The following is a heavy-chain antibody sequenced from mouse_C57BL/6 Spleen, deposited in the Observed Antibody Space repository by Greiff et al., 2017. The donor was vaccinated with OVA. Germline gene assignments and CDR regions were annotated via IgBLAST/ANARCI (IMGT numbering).Heavy chain of an antibody. D-gene: IGHD2-4*01. CDR3: ARYDYDYDEVYYYAMDY. CDR1: GYTFTSYW. Sequence: VQLQQPGAELVKPGASVKMSCKASGYTFTSYWITWVKQRPGQGLEWIGDIYPGSGSTNYNEKFKSKATLTVDTSSSTAYMQLSSLTSEDSAVYYCARYDYDYDEVYYYAMDYWGQGTSVTVSS. CDR2: IYPGSGST. V-gene: IGHV1-55*01. J-gene: IGHJ4*01.